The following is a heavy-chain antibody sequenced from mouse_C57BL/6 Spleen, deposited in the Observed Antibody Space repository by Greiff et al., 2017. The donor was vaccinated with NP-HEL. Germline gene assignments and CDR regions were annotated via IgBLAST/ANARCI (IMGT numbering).Heavy chain of an antibody. Sequence: EVQLQQSGAELVRPGASVKLSCTASGFNIKDDYMHWVKQRPEQGLEWIGWIDPENGDTEYASKFQGKATITADTSSNTAYLQLSSLTSEDTAVYYCTTGDTTVDPFDYWGQGTTRTVSS. V-gene: IGHV14-4*01. CDR1: GFNIKDDY. D-gene: IGHD1-1*01. CDR2: IDPENGDT. J-gene: IGHJ2*01. CDR3: TTGDTTVDPFDY.